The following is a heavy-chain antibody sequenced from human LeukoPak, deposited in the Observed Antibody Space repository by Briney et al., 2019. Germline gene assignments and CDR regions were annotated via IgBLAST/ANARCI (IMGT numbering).Heavy chain of an antibody. Sequence: SETLSLTCTVSGGSISSGDYYWSWIRRPPGKGLEWIGYIYSAGSTYYSPSLKSRLTISIDTSKNQFSLELRSVTSADTAVYYCARGRSAYFQHWGQGTLVTVSS. CDR1: GGSISSGDYY. V-gene: IGHV4-30-4*01. J-gene: IGHJ1*01. CDR3: ARGRSAYFQH. CDR2: IYSAGST.